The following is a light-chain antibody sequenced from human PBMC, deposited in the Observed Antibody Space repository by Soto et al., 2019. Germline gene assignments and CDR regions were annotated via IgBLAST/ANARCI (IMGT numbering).Light chain of an antibody. CDR2: QDR. Sequence: SYELTQPPSVSVSPGQTASITCSGDKLGDKYAGWYQQKPGQAPVLVIYQDRKRPSGIPERFSGSNSGNTATLTISGTQAMDDAAYYCLPWDSTTAYVFGSGTKVTVL. V-gene: IGLV3-1*01. CDR1: KLGDKY. J-gene: IGLJ1*01. CDR3: LPWDSTTAYV.